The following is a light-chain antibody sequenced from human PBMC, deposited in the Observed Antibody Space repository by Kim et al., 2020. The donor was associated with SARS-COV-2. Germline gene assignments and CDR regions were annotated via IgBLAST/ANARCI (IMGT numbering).Light chain of an antibody. CDR3: QVWDSSSDHWV. CDR2: YDS. CDR1: DSGSKS. J-gene: IGLJ3*02. V-gene: IGLV3-21*04. Sequence: APGKTARITCGGNDSGSKSVHWYQRKPGQAPVLVIYYDSDRPSGIPERFSGSNSGNTATLTISRVEAGDEADYYCQVWDSSSDHWVFGGGTQLTVL.